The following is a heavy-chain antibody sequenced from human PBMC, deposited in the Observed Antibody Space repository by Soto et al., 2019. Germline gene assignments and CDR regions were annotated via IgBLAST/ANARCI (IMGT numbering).Heavy chain of an antibody. CDR3: ARDYEDIVVVPAGFDP. Sequence: GGSLRLSCAASGFTFDDYGMSWVRQAPGKGLEWVSGINWNGGSTGYADSVKGRFTISRDNAKNSLYLQMNSLGAEETALYHCARDYEDIVVVPAGFDPWGQGTLVTVSS. V-gene: IGHV3-20*01. J-gene: IGHJ5*02. D-gene: IGHD2-2*01. CDR2: INWNGGST. CDR1: GFTFDDYG.